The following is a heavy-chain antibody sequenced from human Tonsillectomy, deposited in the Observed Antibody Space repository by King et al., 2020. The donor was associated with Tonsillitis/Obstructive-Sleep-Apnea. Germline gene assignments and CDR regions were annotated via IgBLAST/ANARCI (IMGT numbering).Heavy chain of an antibody. D-gene: IGHD3-22*01. J-gene: IGHJ4*02. CDR3: ARVDSSGYYSFDY. Sequence: VQLQESGPGLGKPSETLSLTCTVAGGPISSYYWSWIRQPPGKGLEWIGYIYYSGSTNYNPSLKSRVTISVDTSKNQFSLKMSSVTAADTAVYYCARVDSSGYYSFDYWGQGTLVTVSS. CDR1: GGPISSYY. CDR2: IYYSGST. V-gene: IGHV4-59*01.